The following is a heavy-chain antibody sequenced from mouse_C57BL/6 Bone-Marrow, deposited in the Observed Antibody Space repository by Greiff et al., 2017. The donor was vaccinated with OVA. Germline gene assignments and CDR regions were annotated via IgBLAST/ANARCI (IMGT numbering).Heavy chain of an antibody. CDR1: GYTFTSYW. D-gene: IGHD2-1*01. Sequence: VQLQQPGAELVKPGASVKLSCKASGYTFTSYWITWVKQRPGQGLEWIGDIYPGSGSTNYNEKFKSKATLTVDTSSSTAYMQLSSLTSEDSAVYYCAYGNHWYFDVWGTGTTVTVSS. CDR3: AYGNHWYFDV. V-gene: IGHV1-55*01. CDR2: IYPGSGST. J-gene: IGHJ1*03.